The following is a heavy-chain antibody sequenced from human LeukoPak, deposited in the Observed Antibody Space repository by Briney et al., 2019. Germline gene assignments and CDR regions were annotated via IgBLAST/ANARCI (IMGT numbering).Heavy chain of an antibody. Sequence: PSETLSLTCTVSGGSISSYYWSWIRQPPGKGLEWIGYIYYSGSTNYNPSLKSRVTISVDTSKNQFSLKLSSVTAADTAVYYCARAATGYSYGLNNWFDPWGQGTLVTVSS. CDR1: GGSISSYY. CDR3: ARAATGYSYGLNNWFDP. D-gene: IGHD5-18*01. V-gene: IGHV4-59*01. CDR2: IYYSGST. J-gene: IGHJ5*02.